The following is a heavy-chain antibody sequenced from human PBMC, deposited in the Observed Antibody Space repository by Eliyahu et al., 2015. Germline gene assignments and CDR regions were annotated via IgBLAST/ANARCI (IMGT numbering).Heavy chain of an antibody. J-gene: IGHJ5*01. CDR3: ARVEFYGGNXRADS. D-gene: IGHD4-23*01. CDR2: IYYSGST. CDR1: GGSISSSY. V-gene: IGHV4-59*01. Sequence: QVQLQESGPGLVKPSETLSLTCTVSGGSISSSYWNWIRQPPGKGLEWIGYIYYSGSTNYNPSLKSRVTISVDTSKNQFSLKLSSVTAADTAIYYCARVEFYGGNXRADSWGQGTLVTVSS.